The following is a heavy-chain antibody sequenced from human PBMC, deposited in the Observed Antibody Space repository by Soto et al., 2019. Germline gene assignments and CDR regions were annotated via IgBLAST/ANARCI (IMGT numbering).Heavy chain of an antibody. CDR2: IYYSGST. J-gene: IGHJ4*02. D-gene: IGHD3-22*01. Sequence: LSLTCTVSGGSISSGDYYWSWIRQPPGKGLEWIGYIYYSGSTYYNPSLKSRVTISVDTSKNQFSLKLSSVTAADTAVYYCARDQTYYDSSGFDYWGQGTLVTVSS. V-gene: IGHV4-30-4*01. CDR3: ARDQTYYDSSGFDY. CDR1: GGSISSGDYY.